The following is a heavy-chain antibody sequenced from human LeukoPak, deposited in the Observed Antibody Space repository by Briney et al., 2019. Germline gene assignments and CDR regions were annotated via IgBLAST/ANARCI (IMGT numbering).Heavy chain of an antibody. CDR1: GYTFTSYD. J-gene: IGHJ4*02. V-gene: IGHV1-8*03. CDR3: ARGRWSWTASGYSYGPFGY. D-gene: IGHD5-18*01. Sequence: ASVKVSCKASGYTFTSYDINWVRQATGQGLEWMGWMNPNSGITGYAQKFQGRVTITRNTSISTAYMELSSLRSEDTAVYYCARGRWSWTASGYSYGPFGYWGQGTLVTVSS. CDR2: MNPNSGIT.